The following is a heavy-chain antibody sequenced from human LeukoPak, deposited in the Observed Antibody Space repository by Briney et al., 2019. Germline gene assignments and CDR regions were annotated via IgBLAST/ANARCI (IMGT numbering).Heavy chain of an antibody. CDR3: ARDLPIDY. Sequence: GGPLRLSCAASRFTFSSYYMNWVRQAPGKGLEWVSYISSSGSPIYYADSVKGRFTVSRDNAKNSLYLQMNSLRVEDTAVYYCARDLPIDYWGQGTLVTVSS. CDR2: ISSSGSPI. J-gene: IGHJ4*02. V-gene: IGHV3-48*01. CDR1: RFTFSSYY.